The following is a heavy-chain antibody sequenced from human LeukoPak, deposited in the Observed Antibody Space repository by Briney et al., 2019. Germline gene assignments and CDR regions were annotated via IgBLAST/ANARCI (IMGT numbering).Heavy chain of an antibody. D-gene: IGHD6-13*01. Sequence: GESLKISCKGSGYSFTSYWIGWVRQMPGKGLEWMGIIYPGDSDTRYSPSFQGQVTISADKSISTAYLQWSSLKASDTAMYYCARLRRYSRTYYYYGMDVWGQGTTDTVSS. CDR2: IYPGDSDT. V-gene: IGHV5-51*01. J-gene: IGHJ6*02. CDR3: ARLRRYSRTYYYYGMDV. CDR1: GYSFTSYW.